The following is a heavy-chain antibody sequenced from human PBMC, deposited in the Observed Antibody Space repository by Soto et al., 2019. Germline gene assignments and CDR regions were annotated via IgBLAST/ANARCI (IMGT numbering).Heavy chain of an antibody. CDR1: GFTFSSYA. V-gene: IGHV3-23*01. CDR2: ISGSGGST. D-gene: IGHD6-19*01. CDR3: AKLGFDSSGWYPPYYYYYGMDV. Sequence: EVQLLESGGGLVQPGGSLRLSCAASGFTFSSYAMSWVRHAPGKGLEWVSAISGSGGSTYYADSVKGRFTISRDNSKNTLYPQMNSLRAEDTAVYYCAKLGFDSSGWYPPYYYYYGMDVWGQGTTVTVSS. J-gene: IGHJ6*02.